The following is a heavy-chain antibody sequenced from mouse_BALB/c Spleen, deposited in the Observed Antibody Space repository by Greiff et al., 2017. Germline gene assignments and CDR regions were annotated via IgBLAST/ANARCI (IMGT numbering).Heavy chain of an antibody. CDR3: AKNGKELGRSFAY. V-gene: IGHV2-5-1*01. CDR1: GFSLTSYG. Sequence: VQLVESGPSLVQPSQSLSITCTVSGFSLTSYGVHWVRQSPGKGLEWLGVIWRGGSTDYNAAFMSRLSITKDNSKSQVFFKMNSLQADDTAIYYCAKNGKELGRSFAYWGQGTLVTVSA. CDR2: IWRGGST. D-gene: IGHD4-1*01. J-gene: IGHJ3*01.